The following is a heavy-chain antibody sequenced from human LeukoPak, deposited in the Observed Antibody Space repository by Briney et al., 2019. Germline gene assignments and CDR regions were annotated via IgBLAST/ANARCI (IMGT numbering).Heavy chain of an antibody. CDR1: GGSISSYY. D-gene: IGHD4-23*01. Sequence: SETLSLTCTVPGGSISSYYWSWIRQPPGKGLEWIGYIYYSGSTNYNPSLKSRVTISVDTSKNRFSLKLSSVTAADTAVYYCARIPLGRTVGAFDIWGQGTMVTVSS. CDR2: IYYSGST. CDR3: ARIPLGRTVGAFDI. V-gene: IGHV4-59*01. J-gene: IGHJ3*02.